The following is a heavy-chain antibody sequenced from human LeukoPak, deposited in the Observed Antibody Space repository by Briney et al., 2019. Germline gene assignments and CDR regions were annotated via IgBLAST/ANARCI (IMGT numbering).Heavy chain of an antibody. J-gene: IGHJ4*02. D-gene: IGHD1-7*01. CDR1: GFTFSSYG. CDR3: AKVITGTTLVVDY. V-gene: IGHV3-30*18. CDR2: ISYDGSNK. Sequence: GGSLRLSCAASGFTFSSYGMHWVRQAPGKGLEWVAVISYDGSNKYYADSVKGRFTISRDNSENTLYLQMNSLRAEDTAVYYCAKVITGTTLVVDYWGQGTLVTVSS.